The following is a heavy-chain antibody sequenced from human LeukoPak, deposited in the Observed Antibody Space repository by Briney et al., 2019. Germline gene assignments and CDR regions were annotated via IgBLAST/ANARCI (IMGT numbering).Heavy chain of an antibody. V-gene: IGHV3-23*01. CDR3: AKDPNTIFGVVTENWFDP. D-gene: IGHD3-3*01. J-gene: IGHJ5*02. CDR1: GFTFSSYA. CDR2: ISGSGGST. Sequence: GGSLRPSCAASGFTFSSYAMSWVRQAPGKGLEWVSAISGSGGSTYYADSVKGRFTISRDNSKNTLYLQMNSLRAEDTAVYYCAKDPNTIFGVVTENWFDPWGQGTLVTVSS.